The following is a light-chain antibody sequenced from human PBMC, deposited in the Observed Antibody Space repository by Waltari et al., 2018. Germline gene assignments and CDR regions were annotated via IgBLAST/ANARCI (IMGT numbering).Light chain of an antibody. CDR1: TSTIGGNT. J-gene: IGLJ2*01. CDR2: GLD. V-gene: IGLV1-44*01. CDR3: STWDGSLNGPV. Sequence: QSVLAKPSSTSGTPGQTVTIPCSGSTSTIGGNTVNWYQQLPGTAPKRLICGLDQRPSGVPDLCCGSKSGTSASLAMSGLQPEDESDYFCSTWDGSLNGPVFGGGTKLTVL.